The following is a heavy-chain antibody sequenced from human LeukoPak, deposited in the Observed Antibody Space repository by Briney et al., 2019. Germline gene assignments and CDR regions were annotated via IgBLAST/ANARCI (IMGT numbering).Heavy chain of an antibody. V-gene: IGHV3-30*04. CDR1: GFTFSSYA. CDR3: ARDWAIAAAGPAGHDTGLLFDY. J-gene: IGHJ4*02. CDR2: ISYDGSNK. Sequence: GGSLRLSCAASGFTFSSYAMHWVRQAPGKGLEWVAVISYDGSNKYYADSVKGRFTISRDNSKNTLYLQMNSLRAEDTAVYYCARDWAIAAAGPAGHDTGLLFDYWGQGTLVTVSS. D-gene: IGHD6-13*01.